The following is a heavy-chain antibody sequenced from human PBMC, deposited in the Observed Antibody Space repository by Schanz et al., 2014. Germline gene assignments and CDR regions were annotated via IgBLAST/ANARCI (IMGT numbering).Heavy chain of an antibody. J-gene: IGHJ6*03. CDR2: ISSSSSYI. V-gene: IGHV3-21*02. CDR3: ARPSDSSWYMDV. CDR1: GFTFSTYY. D-gene: IGHD2-21*02. Sequence: EVQLVESGGCLVKPGGSLRLSCAASGFTFSTYYMNWVPQAPGKGLEWVSSISSSSSYISYADSVKGRFTISRDNAKNSLYLQMNSLRAEDTAVYYCARPSDSSWYMDVWGRGTTVDVS.